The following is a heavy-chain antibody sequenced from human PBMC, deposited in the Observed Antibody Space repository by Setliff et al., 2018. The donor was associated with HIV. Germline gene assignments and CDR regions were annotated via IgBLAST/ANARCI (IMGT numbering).Heavy chain of an antibody. CDR3: AREEKLSAVAGTMYYYYAMDV. J-gene: IGHJ6*02. V-gene: IGHV4-61*02. Sequence: PSETLSLTCTVSGGSIRSDSYYWTWIRQPAGEGLEWIGRIYSSGNTNYNPSLESRVTISVATSKNQFSLKLSSVTAADTAVYYCAREEKLSAVAGTMYYYYAMDVWGQGTTVTVSS. CDR1: GGSIRSDSYY. CDR2: IYSSGNT. D-gene: IGHD6-19*01.